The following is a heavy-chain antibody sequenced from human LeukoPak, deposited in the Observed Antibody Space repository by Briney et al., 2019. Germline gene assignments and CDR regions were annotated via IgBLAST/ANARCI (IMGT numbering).Heavy chain of an antibody. CDR1: GGTFSSYA. D-gene: IGHD3-22*01. J-gene: IGHJ4*02. CDR3: ARATLVHYYDSSGYYYPD. CDR2: IIPIFGTA. V-gene: IGHV1-69*01. Sequence: SVKVSCKASGGTFSSYAISWVRQAPGQGLEWMGGIIPIFGTANYAQKFQGRVTITADESTSTAYMELSSLRSEDTAVYYCARATLVHYYDSSGYYYPDWGQGTLVTVSS.